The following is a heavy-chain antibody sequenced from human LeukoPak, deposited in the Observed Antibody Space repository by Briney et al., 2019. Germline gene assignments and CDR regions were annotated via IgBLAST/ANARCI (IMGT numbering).Heavy chain of an antibody. J-gene: IGHJ4*02. CDR3: ARAFDY. V-gene: IGHV3-48*03. CDR2: ISSSSNTM. Sequence: GGSLRLSCAASGFTFSSYEMSWVRQAPGKGLEWVSYISSSSNTMYYADSVKGRFTISRDNAKNSLYLQMNSLRDEDTAVYYCARAFDYWGQGTLVAVSS. CDR1: GFTFSSYE.